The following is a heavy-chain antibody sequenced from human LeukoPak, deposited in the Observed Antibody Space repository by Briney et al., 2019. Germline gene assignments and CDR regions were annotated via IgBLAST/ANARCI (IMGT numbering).Heavy chain of an antibody. CDR2: ISDSGGSA. CDR1: GFIFSSFA. J-gene: IGHJ4*02. V-gene: IGHV3-23*01. CDR3: AKDTYGSGSSHFDS. D-gene: IGHD3-10*01. Sequence: GGSLRLSCAASGFIFSSFAMSWVRQAPGKGLEWVAGISDSGGSAYYADSVKGRFTISRGNSKNTLYLQMNSLRAEDTGVYYCAKDTYGSGSSHFDSWGQGTLVTVSS.